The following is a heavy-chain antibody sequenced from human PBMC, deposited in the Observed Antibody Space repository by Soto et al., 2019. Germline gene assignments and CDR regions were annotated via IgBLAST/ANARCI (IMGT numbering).Heavy chain of an antibody. J-gene: IGHJ6*02. Sequence: KASETLSLTCTVSGGSISSGGYYWSWIRQHPGEGLEWIGYIYYSGSTYYNPSLKSRVTISVDTSKNQFSLKLSSVTAADTAVYYCARARRSAAYYDFWSGFYGMDVWGQGTTVTVSS. D-gene: IGHD3-3*01. V-gene: IGHV4-31*03. CDR1: GGSISSGGYY. CDR2: IYYSGST. CDR3: ARARRSAAYYDFWSGFYGMDV.